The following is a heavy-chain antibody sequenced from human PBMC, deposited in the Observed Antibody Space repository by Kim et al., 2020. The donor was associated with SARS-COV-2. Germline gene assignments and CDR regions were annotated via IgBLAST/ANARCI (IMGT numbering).Heavy chain of an antibody. V-gene: IGHV5-10-1*01. J-gene: IGHJ5*02. Sequence: GESLKISCKGSGYSFTSYWISWVRQMPGKGLEWMGRIDPSDSYTNYSPSFQGHVTISADKSISTAYLQWSSLKASDTAMYYCARHLGYCSSTSCQGAWFDPWGQGTLVTVSS. CDR1: GYSFTSYW. D-gene: IGHD2-2*01. CDR2: IDPSDSYT. CDR3: ARHLGYCSSTSCQGAWFDP.